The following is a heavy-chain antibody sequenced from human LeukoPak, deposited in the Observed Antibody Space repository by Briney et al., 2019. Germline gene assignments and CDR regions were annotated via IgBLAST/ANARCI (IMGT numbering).Heavy chain of an antibody. J-gene: IGHJ4*02. CDR1: GYAFTSYD. Sequence: ASVKVSCKASGYAFTSYDINWVRQATGQGLEWMGWMNPNSGNTGYAQKFQGRVTMTRNTSISTAYMELSSLRSEDTAVYYCARYDCSGSYRPPKFDYWGQGTLVTVSS. CDR3: ARYDCSGSYRPPKFDY. CDR2: MNPNSGNT. D-gene: IGHD3-10*01. V-gene: IGHV1-8*01.